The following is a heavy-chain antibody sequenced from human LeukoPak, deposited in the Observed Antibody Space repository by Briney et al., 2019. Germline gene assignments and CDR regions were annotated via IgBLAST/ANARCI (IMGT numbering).Heavy chain of an antibody. CDR2: INSDGSST. D-gene: IGHD2-15*01. J-gene: IGHJ6*03. V-gene: IGHV3-74*01. CDR1: GITFSSYG. CDR3: AREGRVVVVAADRVNYYYYMDV. Sequence: GGSLRLSCAASGITFSSYGMSWVRQAPGKGLVWVSRINSDGSSTSYADSVKGRFTISRDNAKNTLYLQMNSLRAEDTAVYYCAREGRVVVVAADRVNYYYYMDVWGKGTTVTISS.